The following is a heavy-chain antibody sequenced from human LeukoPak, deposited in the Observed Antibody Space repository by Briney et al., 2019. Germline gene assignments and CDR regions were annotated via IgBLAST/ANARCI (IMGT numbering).Heavy chain of an antibody. J-gene: IGHJ4*02. CDR1: GGSIRSYY. V-gene: IGHV4-59*01. D-gene: IGHD6-19*01. CDR2: IYYSGST. Sequence: SETLSLTCTLSGGSIRSYYWSWIRQPPGKGLEWIGYIYYSGSTVYNPSLESRVTISVDTSKNQFSLKVRSVTAADTAVYYCAREAYSSACYLDYWGQGTLVTVSS. CDR3: AREAYSSACYLDY.